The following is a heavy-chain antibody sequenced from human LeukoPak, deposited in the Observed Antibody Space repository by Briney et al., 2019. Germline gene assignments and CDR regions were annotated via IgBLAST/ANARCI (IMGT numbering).Heavy chain of an antibody. J-gene: IGHJ4*02. CDR2: IYPGDSDT. CDR1: RYSFTSYW. D-gene: IGHD3-22*01. CDR3: ARHSYYYDSSNYYFDY. V-gene: IGHV5-51*01. Sequence: GESLKISCKGSRYSFTSYWIGWVRQMPGKGLEWMGIIYPGDSDTRYSSSFQGQVTISADKSISTAYLQWSSLKASDTAMYYCARHSYYYDSSNYYFDYWGQGTLVTVSS.